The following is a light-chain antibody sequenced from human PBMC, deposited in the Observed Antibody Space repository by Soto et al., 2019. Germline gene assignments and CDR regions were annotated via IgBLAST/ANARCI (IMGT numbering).Light chain of an antibody. CDR2: ENN. Sequence: QSVLTQPPSVSPAPGQKVTISCSGSSSNIGNNYVSSYQQLPGTAPKLLIYENNKRPSGIPDRFSGSKSGTSDTLGITGLQTGDEADYYCGTWDSSLSAGVVFGGGTKLTVL. V-gene: IGLV1-51*02. CDR3: GTWDSSLSAGVV. J-gene: IGLJ2*01. CDR1: SSNIGNNY.